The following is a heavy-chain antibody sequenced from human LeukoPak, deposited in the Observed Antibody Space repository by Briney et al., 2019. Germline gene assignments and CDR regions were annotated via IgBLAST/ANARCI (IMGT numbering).Heavy chain of an antibody. CDR1: GFSLSTSGMC. CDR2: IDWDDDK. CDR3: ARIRYYYDSSGYYSDI. Sequence: SGPALVKPTQTLTLTCTFSGFSLSTSGMCVSWIRQPPGKALEWLALIDWDDDKYYSTSLKTRLTISKDTSKNQVVLRMTSMDPVDTATYYCARIRYYYDSSGYYSDIWGQGTMVTVSS. V-gene: IGHV2-70*01. J-gene: IGHJ3*02. D-gene: IGHD3-22*01.